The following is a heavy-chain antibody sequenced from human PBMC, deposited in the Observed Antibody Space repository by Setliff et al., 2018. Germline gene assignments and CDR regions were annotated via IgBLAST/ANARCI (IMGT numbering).Heavy chain of an antibody. CDR2: INPGDSDT. D-gene: IGHD6-19*01. V-gene: IGHV5-51*01. Sequence: ESLKISCRGSGYTFTNYWIAWVRQMPGKGLEWMGIINPGDSDTRYSPSFQGQVTISADKSTSTAYLHWGSLKASDTAVYYCARQIGSSLSHFYYYMDVWGKGTTVTVSS. J-gene: IGHJ6*03. CDR3: ARQIGSSLSHFYYYMDV. CDR1: GYTFTNYW.